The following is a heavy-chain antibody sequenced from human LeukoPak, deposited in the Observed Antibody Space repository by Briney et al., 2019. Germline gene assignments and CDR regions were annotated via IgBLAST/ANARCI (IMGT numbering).Heavy chain of an antibody. CDR1: GGSFSGYY. V-gene: IGHV4-34*01. CDR3: ARVVVAATFDY. D-gene: IGHD2-15*01. J-gene: IGHJ4*02. Sequence: SETLSLTCAAYGGSFSGYYWSWIRQPPGKGLEWIGEINHSGSTNYNPSLKSRVTISVDTSKNQFSLKLSSVTAADTAVYYCARVVVAATFDYWGQGTLVTVSS. CDR2: INHSGST.